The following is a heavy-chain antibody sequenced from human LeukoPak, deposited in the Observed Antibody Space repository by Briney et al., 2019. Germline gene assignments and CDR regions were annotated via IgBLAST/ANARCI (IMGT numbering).Heavy chain of an antibody. CDR3: ARGRRGSSGYRSPRYYFDY. CDR1: GGSFSGYY. D-gene: IGHD5-12*01. Sequence: SETLSLTCAVYGGSFSGYYWSWIRQPPGKGLEWIGEINHSGSTNYNPSLKSRVTISVDTSKNQFSLKLSSVTAADTAVYYCARGRRGSSGYRSPRYYFDYWGQGTLVTVSS. CDR2: INHSGST. V-gene: IGHV4-34*01. J-gene: IGHJ4*02.